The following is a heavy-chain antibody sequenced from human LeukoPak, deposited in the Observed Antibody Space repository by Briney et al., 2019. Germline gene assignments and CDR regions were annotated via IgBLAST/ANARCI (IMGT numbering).Heavy chain of an antibody. D-gene: IGHD2/OR15-2a*01. CDR2: ISASANTM. V-gene: IGHV3-11*04. CDR1: GFTFSDYY. CDR3: ARELSTYGSDFDY. Sequence: PGGSLRLSCAASGFTFSDYYMNWIRQAPGKGLEWVSYISASANTMYYADSVKDRFTISRDNAKNSLYLQMNSLRAEDTAVYYCARELSTYGSDFDYWGQGTLVTVSS. J-gene: IGHJ4*02.